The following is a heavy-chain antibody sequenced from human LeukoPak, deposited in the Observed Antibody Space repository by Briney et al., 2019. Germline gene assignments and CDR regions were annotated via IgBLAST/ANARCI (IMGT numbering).Heavy chain of an antibody. CDR1: GFTFSDYY. CDR3: ARDLPGSYCSSTSCRYGMDV. CDR2: ISSSGSTI. V-gene: IGHV3-11*01. D-gene: IGHD2-2*01. J-gene: IGHJ6*02. Sequence: GGSLRLSCAASGFTFSDYYMSWIRQAPGKGLEWVSYISSSGSTIYYADSVKGRFTISRDNAKNSLYLQMNSLRAEDTAVYYCARDLPGSYCSSTSCRYGMDVWGQGTTVTVSS.